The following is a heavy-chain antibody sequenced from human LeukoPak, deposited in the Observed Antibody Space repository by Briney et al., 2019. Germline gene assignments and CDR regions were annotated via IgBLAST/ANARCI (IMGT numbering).Heavy chain of an antibody. J-gene: IGHJ6*03. CDR1: GGSISSGSYY. CDR3: ARTKYNWNKSREYYYYYMDV. V-gene: IGHV4-61*02. D-gene: IGHD1/OR15-1a*01. CDR2: IYTSGST. Sequence: PSQTLSLTCTVSGGSISSGSYYWSWIRQPAGKGLEWIGRIYTSGSTNYNPSLKSRVTISVDTSKNQFSLKLSSVTAADTAVYYCARTKYNWNKSREYYYYYMDVWGKGTTVTVSS.